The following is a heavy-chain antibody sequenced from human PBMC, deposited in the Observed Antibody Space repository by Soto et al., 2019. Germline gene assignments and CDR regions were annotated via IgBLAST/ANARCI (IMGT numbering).Heavy chain of an antibody. CDR2: VYHNGGT. J-gene: IGHJ6*02. Sequence: SETLSLTCAVYGGSSSSYYWSWIRQPPGKGLEWIGEVYHNGGTNYKPSLKSRVTISEDTSKNQFSLKLKSVTAADTAVYYCGAVASSADFYRNDVWGQGNTVT. V-gene: IGHV4-34*01. CDR1: GGSSSSYY. D-gene: IGHD6-19*01. CDR3: GAVASSADFYRNDV.